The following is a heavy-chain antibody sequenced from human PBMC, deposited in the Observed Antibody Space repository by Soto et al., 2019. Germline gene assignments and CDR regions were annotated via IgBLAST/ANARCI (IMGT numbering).Heavy chain of an antibody. J-gene: IGHJ4*02. CDR3: ARDPYYYDSSGPLDY. CDR1: GGSISSYY. CDR2: IYYSGST. Sequence: PSETLSLTCTVSGGSISSYYWSWIRQPPGKGLEWIGYIYYSGSTNYNPSLKSRVTISVDTSKNQFSLKLSSVTAADTAVYYCARDPYYYDSSGPLDYWGQGTLVTVSS. D-gene: IGHD3-22*01. V-gene: IGHV4-59*01.